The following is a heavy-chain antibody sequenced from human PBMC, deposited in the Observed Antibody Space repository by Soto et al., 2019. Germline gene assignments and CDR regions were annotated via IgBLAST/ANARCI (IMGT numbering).Heavy chain of an antibody. CDR3: ASLAYCGGDCYPEYFQH. Sequence: SETLSLTCTVSGGSISSYYWSWIRQPPGKGLEWIGYIYYSGSPNYNPPLKSRVTISVDTSKNQFSLKLSSVTAADTAVYYCASLAYCGGDCYPEYFQHWGQGTLVTVSS. CDR2: IYYSGSP. J-gene: IGHJ1*01. CDR1: GGSISSYY. D-gene: IGHD2-21*02. V-gene: IGHV4-59*01.